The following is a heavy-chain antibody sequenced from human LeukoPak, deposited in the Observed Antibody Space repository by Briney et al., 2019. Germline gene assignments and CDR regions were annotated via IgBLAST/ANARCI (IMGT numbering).Heavy chain of an antibody. D-gene: IGHD6-25*01. CDR2: IIPIFGIP. V-gene: IGHV1-69*13. CDR1: GGTFRTFA. CDR3: GLSGNYYYYYMDV. Sequence: ASVKVSCKASGGTFRTFAISWVRQAPGQGLEWMGGIIPIFGIPDSAQKFQGRLTITADESTTTAYMELSSLRSDDTAIYYCGLSGNYYYYYMDVWGKGTTVTVSS. J-gene: IGHJ6*03.